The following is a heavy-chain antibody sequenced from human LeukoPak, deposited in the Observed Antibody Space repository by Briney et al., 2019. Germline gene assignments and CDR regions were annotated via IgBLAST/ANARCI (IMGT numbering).Heavy chain of an antibody. CDR1: GGSISTYY. Sequence: SETLSLTCTVSGGSISTYYWSWIRQPPGKGLEWIGYIYYSGSTNYNPSLKSRVTISVDTSKNQFSLKLTSVTPADTAVYYCARDRSAAAATVEGFDPWGQGTLVTVSS. V-gene: IGHV4-59*01. CDR3: ARDRSAAAATVEGFDP. J-gene: IGHJ5*02. D-gene: IGHD6-13*01. CDR2: IYYSGST.